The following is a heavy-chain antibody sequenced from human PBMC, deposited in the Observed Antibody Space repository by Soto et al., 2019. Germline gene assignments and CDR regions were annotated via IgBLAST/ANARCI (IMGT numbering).Heavy chain of an antibody. J-gene: IGHJ5*02. D-gene: IGHD3-9*01. CDR3: ARVSFDHFVHWFDP. CDR2: TDFRSRWDN. Sequence: QIQLQQSGLGLVKPSQTLSLTCAISGDSVSSKTAAWNWIRQSPSRGLEWLGRTDFRSRWDNDYVFSVKSRSTSNPDTSKTQFSRLLNSLTPEGTAVYYCARVSFDHFVHWFDPWGQGTLVTVSS. V-gene: IGHV6-1*01. CDR1: GDSVSSKTAA.